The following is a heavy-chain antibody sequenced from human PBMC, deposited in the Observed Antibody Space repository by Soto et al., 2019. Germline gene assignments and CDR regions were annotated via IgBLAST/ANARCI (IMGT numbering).Heavy chain of an antibody. J-gene: IGHJ6*02. Sequence: SVKVSFKACGGTFSSYAISWVRQAPGQGLEWMGGIIPIFGTANYAQKFQGRVTITADESTSTAYMELSSLRSEDTAVYYCARSRDGYNRDYYGMDVWGQGTTVTVSS. D-gene: IGHD5-12*01. CDR3: ARSRDGYNRDYYGMDV. CDR1: GGTFSSYA. CDR2: IIPIFGTA. V-gene: IGHV1-69*13.